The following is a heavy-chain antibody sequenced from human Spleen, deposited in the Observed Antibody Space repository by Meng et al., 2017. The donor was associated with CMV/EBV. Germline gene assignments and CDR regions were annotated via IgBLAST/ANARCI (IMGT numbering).Heavy chain of an antibody. J-gene: IGHJ5*02. D-gene: IGHD3-22*01. CDR1: GGSISSGSYY. Sequence: QVQLQEAGPGLVKPSQTLSLTCTVSGGSISSGSYYWSWIRQPPGKGLEWIGYIYYSGSTYYNPSLKSRVTISVDTSKNQFSLKLSSVTAADTAVYYCARGGTYYYDSSGYDNWFDPWGQGTLVTVSS. CDR3: ARGGTYYYDSSGYDNWFDP. CDR2: IYYSGST. V-gene: IGHV4-30-4*08.